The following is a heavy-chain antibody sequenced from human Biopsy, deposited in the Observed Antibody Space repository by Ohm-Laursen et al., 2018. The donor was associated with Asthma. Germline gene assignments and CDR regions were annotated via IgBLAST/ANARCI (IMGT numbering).Heavy chain of an antibody. CDR3: ARHDHRWDTYADF. D-gene: IGHD2-2*01. J-gene: IGHJ4*02. CDR1: PGSFSGFY. V-gene: IGHV4-34*01. Sequence: GTLSLTCDVYPGSFSGFYWTWIRQSPEKGLEWIGETNERGVTNNNPSLKSRVIISIDTYWNRVSLKLTSVTAADTAVYYCARHDHRWDTYADFWGQGTLVTVSS. CDR2: TNERGVT.